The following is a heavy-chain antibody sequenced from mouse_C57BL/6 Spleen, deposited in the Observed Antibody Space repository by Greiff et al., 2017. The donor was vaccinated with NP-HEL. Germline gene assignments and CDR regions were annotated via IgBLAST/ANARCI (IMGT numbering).Heavy chain of an antibody. J-gene: IGHJ3*01. CDR3: ARVTEGAY. CDR2: IYPGDGDT. CDR1: GYAFSSSW. V-gene: IGHV1-82*01. D-gene: IGHD2-12*01. Sequence: VQLQQSGPELVKPGASVKISCKASGYAFSSSWMNWVKQRPGKGLEWIGRIYPGDGDTNYNGKFKGKATLTADKSSSTAYMQLSSLTSEDSAVYFCARVTEGAYWGQGTLVTVSA.